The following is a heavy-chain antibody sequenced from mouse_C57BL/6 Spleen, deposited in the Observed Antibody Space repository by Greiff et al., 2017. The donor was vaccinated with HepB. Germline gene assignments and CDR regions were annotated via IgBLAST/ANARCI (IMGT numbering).Heavy chain of an antibody. CDR3: ARLAYYGSSPSWFAY. D-gene: IGHD1-1*01. CDR1: GYSFTGYY. Sequence: VHVKQSGPELVKPGASVKISCKASGYSFTGYYMNWVKQSPEKSLEWIGEINPSTGGTTYNQKFKAKATLTVDKSSSTAYMQLKSLTSEDSAVYYCARLAYYGSSPSWFAYWGQGTLVTVSA. J-gene: IGHJ3*01. CDR2: INPSTGGT. V-gene: IGHV1-42*01.